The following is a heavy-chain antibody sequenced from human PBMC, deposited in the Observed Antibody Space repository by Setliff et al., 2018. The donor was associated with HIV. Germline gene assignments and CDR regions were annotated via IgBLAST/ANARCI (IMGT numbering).Heavy chain of an antibody. CDR2: ISAYTANT. J-gene: IGHJ4*02. D-gene: IGHD3-9*01. V-gene: IGHV1-18*01. CDR1: GYTFPNYG. Sequence: GASVKVSCKASGYTFPNYGITWVRQAPGQGLEWMGWISAYTANTNYAQNLQGRVTLTTDTSTSTAYMELRSLRSDDTAVYYCARSILTGYYTFGADYWGQGTLVTVSS. CDR3: ARSILTGYYTFGADY.